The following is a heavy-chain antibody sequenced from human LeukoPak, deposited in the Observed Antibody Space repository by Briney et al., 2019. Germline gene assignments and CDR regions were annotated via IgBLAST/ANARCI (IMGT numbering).Heavy chain of an antibody. CDR2: IKQDGSEK. CDR3: ARRGYSYGMYYYYYMDV. V-gene: IGHV3-7*01. D-gene: IGHD5-18*01. J-gene: IGHJ6*03. Sequence: GGSLRLSCAASGFTFSSYWMSWVRQAPGKGLEWVANIKQDGSEKYYVDSVKGRFTISRDNAKNSLYLQMNSLRAEDTAVYYCARRGYSYGMYYYYYMDVWGKGTTVTVSS. CDR1: GFTFSSYW.